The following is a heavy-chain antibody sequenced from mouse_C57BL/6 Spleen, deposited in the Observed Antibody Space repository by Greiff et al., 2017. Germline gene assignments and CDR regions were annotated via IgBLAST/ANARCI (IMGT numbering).Heavy chain of an antibody. CDR2: IDPSDSYT. CDR1: GYTFTSYW. D-gene: IGHD2-1*01. CDR3: ARSGGNEYYFDY. Sequence: QVQLQQPGAELVMPGASVKLSCKASGYTFTSYWMHWVKQRPGQGLAWIGEIDPSDSYTNYNQKFKGKSTLTVDKSSSTAYMQLSSLTSEDSAVYYCARSGGNEYYFDYWGQGTTLTVSS. J-gene: IGHJ2*01. V-gene: IGHV1-69*01.